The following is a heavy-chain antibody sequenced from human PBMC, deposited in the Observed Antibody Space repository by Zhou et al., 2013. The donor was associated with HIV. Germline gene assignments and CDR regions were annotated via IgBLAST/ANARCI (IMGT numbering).Heavy chain of an antibody. D-gene: IGHD2-21*02. V-gene: IGHV1-18*01. CDR2: ISAYNGDT. Sequence: QVQLVQSGGEVKKPGASVRVSCKASGYTFTSYGLNWVRQAPGQGLEWMGWISAYNGDTKYAQKVQGRVTMTTDTSTSTAYMELRSLRSDDTAVYYCAKSAATPVVTLGPEFFQHWGQGSLLTVSS. CDR3: AKSAATPVVTLGPEFFQH. J-gene: IGHJ1*01. CDR1: GYTFTSYG.